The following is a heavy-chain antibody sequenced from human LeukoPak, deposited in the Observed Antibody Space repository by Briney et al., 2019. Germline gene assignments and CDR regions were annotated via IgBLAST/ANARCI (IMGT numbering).Heavy chain of an antibody. Sequence: GGSLRLSCAASGFTFCVYAMYWVRQAPGKGLEWVSAISGGKDSTYYADSVKGGVTISRDNSRSTRYLQMNSLRAEDTAIYYCATKTGQGTQRNYNGFDPWGQGTLVTVSS. CDR2: ISGGKDST. J-gene: IGHJ5*02. CDR3: ATKTGQGTQRNYNGFDP. V-gene: IGHV3-23*01. D-gene: IGHD1-1*01. CDR1: GFTFCVYA.